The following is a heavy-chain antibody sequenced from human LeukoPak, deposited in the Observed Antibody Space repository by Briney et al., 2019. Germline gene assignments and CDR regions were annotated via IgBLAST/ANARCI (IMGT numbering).Heavy chain of an antibody. D-gene: IGHD6-19*01. CDR2: IKQDGSEK. J-gene: IGHJ4*02. CDR1: GFTFSSYS. V-gene: IGHV3-7*01. CDR3: VRDREAVADYYFDY. Sequence: GGSLRLSCAASGFTFSSYSMNWVRQAPGKGLEWVANIKQDGSEKYYVDSVKGRFTISRDNAKNSLYLQMNSPRAEDTAVYYCVRDREAVADYYFDYWGQGTLVTVSS.